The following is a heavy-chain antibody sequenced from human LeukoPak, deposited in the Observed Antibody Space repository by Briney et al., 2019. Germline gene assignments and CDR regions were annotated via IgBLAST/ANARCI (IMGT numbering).Heavy chain of an antibody. CDR1: GFTFSSYG. J-gene: IGHJ6*02. Sequence: GGSLRLSCAASGFTFSSYGMHWVRQAPGKGLEWVAVISYDGSNKYYADSVKGRFTISRDNSKNTLYLQMNSLRAEDTAVYYCARVHNLPPYYYYGMDVWGQGTTVTVSS. V-gene: IGHV3-30*03. CDR3: ARVHNLPPYYYYGMDV. D-gene: IGHD1-1*01. CDR2: ISYDGSNK.